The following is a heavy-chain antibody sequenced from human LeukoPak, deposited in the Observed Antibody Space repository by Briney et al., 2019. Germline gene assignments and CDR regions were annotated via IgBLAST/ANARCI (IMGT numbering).Heavy chain of an antibody. Sequence: PSETLSLTRTVSGGSISSGGYYWSWIRQHPGKGLEWIGYIYYSGSTYYNPSLKSRVTISVDTSKNQFSLKLSSVTAADTAVYYCARESSSGWYFFDYWGQGTLVTVSS. CDR1: GGSISSGGYY. CDR2: IYYSGST. D-gene: IGHD6-19*01. CDR3: ARESSSGWYFFDY. J-gene: IGHJ4*02. V-gene: IGHV4-31*03.